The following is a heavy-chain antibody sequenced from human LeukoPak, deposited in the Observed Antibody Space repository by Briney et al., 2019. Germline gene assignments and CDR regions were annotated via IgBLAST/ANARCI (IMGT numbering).Heavy chain of an antibody. CDR3: ARFAAGGSYYYYMDV. CDR2: IGTSSTTI. V-gene: IGHV3-48*01. D-gene: IGHD6-25*01. CDR1: GFTFSSYT. Sequence: GGSLRLSCAASGFTFSSYTMNWVRQPPGKGLEWVSNIGTSSTTIYYADSVKGRFTISRDNAKNSLYVQMNSLRADDAAVYYCARFAAGGSYYYYMDVWGKGTTVTVSS. J-gene: IGHJ6*03.